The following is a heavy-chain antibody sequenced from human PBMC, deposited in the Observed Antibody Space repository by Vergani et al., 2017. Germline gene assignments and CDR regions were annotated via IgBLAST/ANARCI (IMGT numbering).Heavy chain of an antibody. CDR1: GGSISSGGYY. D-gene: IGHD1-26*01. V-gene: IGHV4-31*03. J-gene: IGHJ5*02. Sequence: QVQLQESGPGLVKPSQTLSLTCTVSGGSISSGGYYWSWIRQHPGKGLEWIGYIYYSGSTYYNPSLKSRVTISVDTSKNQFSLKLSSVTAADTAVYYCGRNRVGEGDPRVWIDPWGQGTMVTVSS. CDR3: GRNRVGEGDPRVWIDP. CDR2: IYYSGST.